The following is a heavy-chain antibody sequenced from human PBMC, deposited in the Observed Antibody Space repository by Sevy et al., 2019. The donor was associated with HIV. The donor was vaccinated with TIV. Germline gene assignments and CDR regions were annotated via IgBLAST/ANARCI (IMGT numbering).Heavy chain of an antibody. V-gene: IGHV3-23*01. CDR2: ISGSGGST. D-gene: IGHD1-26*01. J-gene: IGHJ4*02. CDR1: GFIFNSYG. Sequence: GGSLRLSCAASGFIFNSYGMSWVRQAPGKGLEWVSAISGSGGSTYYADSVKGRFTISRDNSRRMVYLEMNSLRAEETAVYDCRGVGLTTAFDYWGQGTLVTVSS. CDR3: RGVGLTTAFDY.